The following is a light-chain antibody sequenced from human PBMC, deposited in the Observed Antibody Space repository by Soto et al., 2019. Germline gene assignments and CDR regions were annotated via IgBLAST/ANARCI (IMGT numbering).Light chain of an antibody. J-gene: IGLJ1*01. Sequence: QSVMTQPPSVSAAPGQKVTISCSGSSPNIGGNSVSWYQQLPGTAPKLLIYDDNKRPSGIPDRFSGSKSGTSATLGITGFQTGDEDDYYCGSWDSSLSAYVFGTGTKLTVL. CDR1: SPNIGGNS. CDR2: DDN. V-gene: IGLV1-51*01. CDR3: GSWDSSLSAYV.